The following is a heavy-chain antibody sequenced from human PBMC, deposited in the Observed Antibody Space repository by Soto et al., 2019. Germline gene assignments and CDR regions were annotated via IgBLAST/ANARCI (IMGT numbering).Heavy chain of an antibody. V-gene: IGHV3-30-3*01. Sequence: PGGSLRLSCAASGFTFSSYAMHWVRQAPGKGLEWVAVISYDGSNKYYADSVKGRFTISRDNSKNTLYLQMNSLRAEDTAVYYCARDPYGDYQDFDYWGQGTLVTVSS. CDR1: GFTFSSYA. J-gene: IGHJ4*02. D-gene: IGHD4-17*01. CDR2: ISYDGSNK. CDR3: ARDPYGDYQDFDY.